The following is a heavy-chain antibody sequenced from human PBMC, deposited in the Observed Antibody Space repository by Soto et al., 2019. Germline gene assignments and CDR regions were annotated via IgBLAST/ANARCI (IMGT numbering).Heavy chain of an antibody. J-gene: IGHJ6*04. Sequence: GASVKVSCKASGYTFINFYMHWVRQAPGQGLEWMGMINPNGGSTIYAQKFQGRVTVTRDTSTSTVYMELSSLTSEDTAVDYCARPLHSKKRYGGSLKPYYYYGMDVGGKGTTVTFPS. CDR2: INPNGGST. CDR1: GYTFINFY. V-gene: IGHV1-46*03. D-gene: IGHD1-26*01. CDR3: ARPLHSKKRYGGSLKPYYYYGMDV.